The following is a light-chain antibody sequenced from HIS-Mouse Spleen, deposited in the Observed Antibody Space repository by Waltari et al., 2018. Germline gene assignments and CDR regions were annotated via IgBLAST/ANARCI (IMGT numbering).Light chain of an antibody. J-gene: IGLJ2*01. CDR3: YSTDSSGNHRV. V-gene: IGLV3-10*01. CDR2: EDS. Sequence: SYELTQPPSVSVSPGQTARITCSGDALPKKYAYWYQQTSGQAPVLVIYEDSKRPSWIPERFSGSSSGTMATLTISGAQVEDEADYYCYSTDSSGNHRVFGGGTKLTVL. CDR1: ALPKKY.